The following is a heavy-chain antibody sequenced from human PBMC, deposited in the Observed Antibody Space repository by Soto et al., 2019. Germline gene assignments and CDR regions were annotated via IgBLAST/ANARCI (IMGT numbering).Heavy chain of an antibody. CDR3: ARGQRFSDWFDP. D-gene: IGHD3-3*01. J-gene: IGHJ5*02. Sequence: SETLSLTCTVSGGSMTSYYWTWIRQPAGKGLEWIGRVYSSGGTHYNPSLKSRVTIPLDTSKNQFSLRLLSVTDADTAVYFCARGQRFSDWFDPWGQGTLVTVSS. CDR1: GGSMTSYY. V-gene: IGHV4-4*07. CDR2: VYSSGGT.